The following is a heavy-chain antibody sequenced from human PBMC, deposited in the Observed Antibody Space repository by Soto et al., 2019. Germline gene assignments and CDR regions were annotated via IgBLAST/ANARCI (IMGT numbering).Heavy chain of an antibody. CDR2: FSAGGEYR. CDR1: GFSFSDYS. Sequence: EVQLLQSGGGLAQPGGSLTLSCAASGFSFSDYSMNWVRRAPGKGLEWVSAFSAGGEYRHYADSVKGRFTISRDNSKNTLFIQMNSLRAEDKDRYSCEREARYDRGVYHYEGIDYWGQGTLVTVSS. J-gene: IGHJ4*02. D-gene: IGHD3-22*01. CDR3: EREARYDRGVYHYEGIDY. V-gene: IGHV3-23*01.